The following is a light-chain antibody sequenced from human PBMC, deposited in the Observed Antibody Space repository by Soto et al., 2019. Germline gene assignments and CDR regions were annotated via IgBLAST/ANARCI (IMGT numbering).Light chain of an antibody. CDR1: QSVSINY. Sequence: EIVLTQSPGTLSLSPGERATLSCRASQSVSINYLAWYKHKPGQAPRLLVWGASRRAAGIPDRFSGSGSGTEFTLTISRLEPEDFAVYYCQQFANSPRTFGQGTNVEIK. CDR3: QQFANSPRT. CDR2: GAS. V-gene: IGKV3-20*01. J-gene: IGKJ1*01.